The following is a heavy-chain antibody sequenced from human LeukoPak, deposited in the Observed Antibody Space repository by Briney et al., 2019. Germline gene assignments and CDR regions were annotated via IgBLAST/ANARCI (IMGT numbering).Heavy chain of an antibody. CDR3: ARKIAATWYFDY. Sequence: SETLSLTCTVSGGSISSSSSYYWGWIRQPPGTGLEWIGTIYYSGNTYYNPFLKSRVTISVDTSKNQFSLKLNSVTAADTAVYYCARKIAATWYFDYWGQGTLVTVSS. CDR1: GGSISSSSSYY. D-gene: IGHD2-21*01. CDR2: IYYSGNT. J-gene: IGHJ4*02. V-gene: IGHV4-39*07.